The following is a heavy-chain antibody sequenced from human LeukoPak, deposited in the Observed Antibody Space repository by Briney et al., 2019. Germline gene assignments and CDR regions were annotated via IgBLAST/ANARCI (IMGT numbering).Heavy chain of an antibody. J-gene: IGHJ5*02. D-gene: IGHD3-16*02. Sequence: GASVKISCKVSGYTFTDYYMHWVQQAPGKGLEWMGLVDPEDGETIYAEKFQGRVTITADTSTDTAYMELSSLRSEGTAVYYCATASGNYDYVWGSYRYSGNWFDPWGQGTLVTVSS. CDR2: VDPEDGET. CDR1: GYTFTDYY. CDR3: ATASGNYDYVWGSYRYSGNWFDP. V-gene: IGHV1-69-2*01.